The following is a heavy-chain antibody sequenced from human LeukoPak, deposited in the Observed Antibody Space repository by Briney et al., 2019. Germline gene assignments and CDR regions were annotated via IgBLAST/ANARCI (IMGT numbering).Heavy chain of an antibody. J-gene: IGHJ4*02. Sequence: PGGSLRLSCAASGFTFSSYSMNWVRQAPGKGLEWVSSISSSSRYTFYADSVKGRFTISRDNAKTSLYLQMNSLRAEDTAVYYCARDFEIVPAACDYWGQGTLVTVSS. CDR2: ISSSSRYT. V-gene: IGHV3-21*01. CDR3: ARDFEIVPAACDY. CDR1: GFTFSSYS. D-gene: IGHD2-2*01.